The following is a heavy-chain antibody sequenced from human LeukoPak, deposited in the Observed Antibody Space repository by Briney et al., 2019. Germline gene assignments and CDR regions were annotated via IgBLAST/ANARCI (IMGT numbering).Heavy chain of an antibody. CDR1: GFMLRRHG. J-gene: IGHJ5*02. D-gene: IGHD1-1*01. CDR3: GKDDTTTGYH. V-gene: IGHV3-30*02. Sequence: GRSLRLSRVASGFMLRRHGMHWVREAPGAGQERRAFIQYDESRTDYAESVKGRFTIFRDNSKNTLYLKMTNVRAEDTAVYYCGKDDTTTGYHWGQGTLVTVSS. CDR2: IQYDESRT.